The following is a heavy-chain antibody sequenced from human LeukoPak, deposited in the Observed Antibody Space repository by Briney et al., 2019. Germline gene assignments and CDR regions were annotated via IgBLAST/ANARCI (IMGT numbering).Heavy chain of an antibody. J-gene: IGHJ6*02. V-gene: IGHV4-59*01. Sequence: SETLSLTCTVSGGSISSYYWSWIRQPPGEGLEWIGYIYYSGSTNYNPSLKSRVTISVDTSKNQFSLKLSSVTAADTAVYYCARVPHYDILTGYTQTNYYYGMDIWGQGTTVTVSS. CDR2: IYYSGST. CDR3: ARVPHYDILTGYTQTNYYYGMDI. CDR1: GGSISSYY. D-gene: IGHD3-9*01.